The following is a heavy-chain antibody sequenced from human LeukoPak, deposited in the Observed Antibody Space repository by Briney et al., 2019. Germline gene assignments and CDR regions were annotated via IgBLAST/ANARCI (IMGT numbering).Heavy chain of an antibody. CDR3: ARGTERSYSHYYYGMDV. Sequence: GASVKVSCKASGYTFTRYYMHWVRQAPGQGLEWMGIINPSSGSSGGSTSYAQNFQGRVTMTWDTSTRTVYMELSSLRSEDTALYYCARGTERSYSHYYYGMDVWGQGTTVTVSS. J-gene: IGHJ6*02. D-gene: IGHD3-10*01. CDR1: GYTFTRYY. V-gene: IGHV1-46*01. CDR2: INPSSGSSGGST.